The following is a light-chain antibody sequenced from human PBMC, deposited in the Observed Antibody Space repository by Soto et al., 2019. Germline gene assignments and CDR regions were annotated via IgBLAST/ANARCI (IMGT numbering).Light chain of an antibody. J-gene: IGKJ1*01. CDR1: QSVSSSY. CDR3: QQYNNWPPVT. CDR2: GAS. Sequence: EIVLTQSPGTLSLSPGERATPSCRASQSVSSSYLVWHQQKPGQAPRLLIYGASTRATGIPARFSGSGSGTEFTLTISSLQSEDFAVYYCQQYNNWPPVTFGQGTKVDIK. V-gene: IGKV3-15*01.